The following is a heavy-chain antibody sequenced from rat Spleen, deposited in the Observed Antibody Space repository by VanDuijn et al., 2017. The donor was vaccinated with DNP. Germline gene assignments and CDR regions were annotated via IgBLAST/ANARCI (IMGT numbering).Heavy chain of an antibody. CDR3: ARRHYGSKYYFDY. J-gene: IGHJ3*01. V-gene: IGHV5-31*01. D-gene: IGHD1-4*01. CDR2: ITSSGGYT. Sequence: EVQLVESGGDLVQPGRSLKLSCVASGFTFNNYWMTWFRQVPGKGLEWVASITSSGGYTYYPDSVKGRFFISRDNAKNTLYLQVDSLRSDETATYYCARRHYGSKYYFDYWGQGTLVTVSS. CDR1: GFTFNNYW.